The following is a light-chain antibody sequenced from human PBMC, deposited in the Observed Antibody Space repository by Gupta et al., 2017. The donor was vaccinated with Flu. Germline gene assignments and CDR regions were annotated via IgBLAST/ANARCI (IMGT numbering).Light chain of an antibody. V-gene: IGKV3-11*01. Sequence: EIVLTQSPVTLCLSPGERATLSCRASQSVSSYLAWYQQKPGQAPRLLIYDASNSATGIPARFSGSGSGTDFTLTISSLEPEDFAVYYCQQRSNWLTFGGGTKVDIK. CDR2: DAS. CDR1: QSVSSY. J-gene: IGKJ4*01. CDR3: QQRSNWLT.